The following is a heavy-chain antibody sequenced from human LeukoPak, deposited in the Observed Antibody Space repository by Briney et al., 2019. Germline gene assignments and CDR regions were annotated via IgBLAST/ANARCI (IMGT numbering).Heavy chain of an antibody. D-gene: IGHD3-3*01. CDR1: GFTFSSYG. CDR2: ISYDGSNK. CDR3: ATWARFWSGPY. J-gene: IGHJ4*02. Sequence: GGSLRLSCAASGFTFSSYGMHWVRQAPGKGLEWVAVISYDGSNKYYADSVKGRFTISRDNAKNTLYLQMNSLRAEDTAVYYCATWARFWSGPYWGQGTLVTVSS. V-gene: IGHV3-33*03.